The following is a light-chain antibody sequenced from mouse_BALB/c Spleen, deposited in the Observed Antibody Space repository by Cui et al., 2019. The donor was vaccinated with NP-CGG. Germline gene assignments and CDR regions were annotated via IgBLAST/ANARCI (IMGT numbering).Light chain of an antibody. Sequence: AVVSQDSALITSPGETVTLTCRSSTGVVTTSNYANWVQEKPDHLFTGLIGGTNNRAPGVPARFSGSLIGDKAALTITGAQTEDEAIYFCALWYSNHWVFGGGTKLTVL. CDR2: GTN. CDR3: ALWYSNHWV. J-gene: IGLJ1*01. V-gene: IGLV1*01. CDR1: TGVVTTSNY.